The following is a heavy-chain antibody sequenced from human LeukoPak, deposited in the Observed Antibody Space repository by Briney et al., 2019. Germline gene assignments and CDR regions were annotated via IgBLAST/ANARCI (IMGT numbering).Heavy chain of an antibody. D-gene: IGHD6-25*01. CDR2: IYHSGST. CDR3: AISGWDFDY. V-gene: IGHV4-38-2*02. CDR1: GASISNYY. J-gene: IGHJ4*02. Sequence: SETLSLTCTVSGASISNYYWSWIRQPPGKGLEWIGSIYHSGSTYYNPSLKSRVTISVDTSKNQFSLKLSSVTAADTAVYYCAISGWDFDYWGQGTLVTVSS.